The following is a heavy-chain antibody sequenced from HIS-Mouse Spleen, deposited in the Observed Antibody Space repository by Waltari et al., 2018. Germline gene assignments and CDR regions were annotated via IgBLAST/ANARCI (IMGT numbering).Heavy chain of an antibody. Sequence: EVQLVQSGAEVKKPGESLKISCKGSGYSFTSYWIGWVRQMPGKGLEWMGITYPGDSDTRYGPSFPGQVTSSADKSSSTAYLQWSSLKASDTAMYYCARQANNWGYGLENFDYWGQGTLVTVSS. V-gene: IGHV5-51*01. CDR3: ARQANNWGYGLENFDY. D-gene: IGHD7-27*01. CDR1: GYSFTSYW. J-gene: IGHJ4*02. CDR2: TYPGDSDT.